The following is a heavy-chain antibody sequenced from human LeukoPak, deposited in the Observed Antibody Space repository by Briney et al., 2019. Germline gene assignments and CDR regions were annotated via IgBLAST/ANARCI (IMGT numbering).Heavy chain of an antibody. V-gene: IGHV1-69*06. Sequence: SVKVSCKSSGGTVSSYAISWVRQSPGQGLEWMGGIVRIFCTANYAQKFHGRLTITADKSTSTAYMQLSSMRSEDTAVYYCARESEPRSGALSQFDYWGQGTLVTVSS. CDR2: IVRIFCTA. J-gene: IGHJ4*02. CDR3: ARESEPRSGALSQFDY. D-gene: IGHD3-16*02. CDR1: GGTVSSYA.